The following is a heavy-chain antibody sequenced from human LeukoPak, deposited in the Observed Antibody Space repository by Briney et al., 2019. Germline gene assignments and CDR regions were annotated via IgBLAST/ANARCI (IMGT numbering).Heavy chain of an antibody. CDR1: GFTFDGYG. CDR2: IDWNGANT. CDR3: ARVRGGLSYGMDV. J-gene: IGHJ6*02. V-gene: IGHV3-20*04. Sequence: GRSLRLSCAASGFTFDGYGMSWVRHAPGKGLEWVSAIDWNGANTGYADSVKGRFTVSRDNAKNSLYLHLSSLRAEDTALYYCARVRGGLSYGMDVWGQGTTVTVSS. D-gene: IGHD3-10*01.